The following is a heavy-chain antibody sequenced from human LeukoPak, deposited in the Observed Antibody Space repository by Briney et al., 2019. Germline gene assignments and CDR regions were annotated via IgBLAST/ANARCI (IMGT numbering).Heavy chain of an antibody. J-gene: IGHJ6*02. CDR1: GGSISSYY. CDR2: IYYSGST. D-gene: IGHD6-13*01. Sequence: SETLSLTCTVSGGSISSYYWSWIRQPPGKGLEWIGYIYYSGSTNYNPPLKSRVTISVDTSKNQFSLKLSSVTAADMAVYYCARRAARHSYYYGMDVWGQGTTVTVSS. CDR3: ARRAARHSYYYGMDV. V-gene: IGHV4-59*08.